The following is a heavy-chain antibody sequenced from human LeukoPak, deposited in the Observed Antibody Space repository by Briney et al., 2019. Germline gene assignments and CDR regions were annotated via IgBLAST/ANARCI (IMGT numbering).Heavy chain of an antibody. CDR3: ARARDYALGDLI. D-gene: IGHD4-17*01. CDR2: IYYSGST. CDR1: GGSISSYY. V-gene: IGHV4-59*08. J-gene: IGHJ4*02. Sequence: SETLSLTCTVSGGSISSYYWSWIRQPPGKGLEWIGYIYYSGSTNYNPSLKSRVTISVDTSKNQSSLKLSSVTAADTAVYYCARARDYALGDLIWGQGTLVTVSS.